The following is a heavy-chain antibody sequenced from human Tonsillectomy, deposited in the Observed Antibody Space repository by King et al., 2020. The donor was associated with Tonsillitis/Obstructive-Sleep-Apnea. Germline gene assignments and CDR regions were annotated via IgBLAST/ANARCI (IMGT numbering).Heavy chain of an antibody. V-gene: IGHV5-51*01. CDR3: ARHEYSSAEGGHNWFDP. CDR1: GYSFTSYW. CDR2: IYPGDSDT. D-gene: IGHD6-6*01. Sequence: QLVQSGAEVKKPGESLKISCKGSGYSFTSYWIGWERQMPGKGLEWMGIIYPGDSDTRYSPSFQGQVTISADKSISTAYLQWSSLKASDTAMYYCARHEYSSAEGGHNWFDPWGQGTLVTVSS. J-gene: IGHJ5*02.